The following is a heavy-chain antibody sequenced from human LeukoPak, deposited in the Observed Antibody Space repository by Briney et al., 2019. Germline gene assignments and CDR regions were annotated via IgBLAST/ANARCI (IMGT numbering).Heavy chain of an antibody. V-gene: IGHV3-7*01. D-gene: IGHD3-10*01. CDR1: GFTFSRYG. J-gene: IGHJ6*03. Sequence: PGGSLRLSCAASGFTFSRYGMSWVRQAPGKGREWGANIKQDGSEKYYVDSVKGPFTISRDNAKNSLYLQMNSLRAEDTAVYYCARMEFLPYYYMDVWGKGTTVTVSS. CDR3: ARMEFLPYYYMDV. CDR2: IKQDGSEK.